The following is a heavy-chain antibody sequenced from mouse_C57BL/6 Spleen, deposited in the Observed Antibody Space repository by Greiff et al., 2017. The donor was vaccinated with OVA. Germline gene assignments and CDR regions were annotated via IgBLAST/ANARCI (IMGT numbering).Heavy chain of an antibody. CDR3: ARTSVDAMDY. J-gene: IGHJ4*01. V-gene: IGHV1-50*01. Sequence: QVQLQQSGAELVKPGASVKLSCKASGYTFTSYWMQWVKQRPGQGLEWIGEIDPSDSYTNYNQKFKGKATLTVDTSSSTAYMQLSSLTSEDAAVYYGARTSVDAMDYWGQGTSVTVSS. CDR2: IDPSDSYT. CDR1: GYTFTSYW.